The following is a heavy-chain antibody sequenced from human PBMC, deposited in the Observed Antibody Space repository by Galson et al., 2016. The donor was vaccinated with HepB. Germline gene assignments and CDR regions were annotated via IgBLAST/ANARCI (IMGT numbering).Heavy chain of an antibody. CDR2: ISGGSSYK. D-gene: IGHD6-13*01. CDR1: GFTFTRYT. V-gene: IGHV3-21*01. Sequence: SLRLSCAASGFTFTRYTMNWVRQSPGKGLEWVSSISGGSSYKYYADSVKGRFTISRDNSKNSLYLQMNSLRAEDTAIYFCARTPGYSGTWCDAFDIWGPGTIVTVSS. J-gene: IGHJ3*02. CDR3: ARTPGYSGTWCDAFDI.